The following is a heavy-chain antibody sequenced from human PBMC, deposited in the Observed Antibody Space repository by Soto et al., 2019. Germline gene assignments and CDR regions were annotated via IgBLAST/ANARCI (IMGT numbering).Heavy chain of an antibody. CDR1: GGSVFPSR. Sequence: GGSVFPSRWWSFRQSPGKGLEWIGFIYYGGSTNYNPSLKSRVTISVDTPKNQFSLKLSSVTAADTAVYYCAKNWICGSLVPWGQGTLVTVS. CDR3: AKNWICGSLVP. V-gene: IGHV4-59*08. CDR2: IYYGGST. D-gene: IGHD5-12*01. J-gene: IGHJ5*02.